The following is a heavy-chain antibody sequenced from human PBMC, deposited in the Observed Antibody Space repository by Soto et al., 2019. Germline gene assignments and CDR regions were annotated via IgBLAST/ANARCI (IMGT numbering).Heavy chain of an antibody. CDR2: ISDDGSTA. J-gene: IGHJ4*02. Sequence: GGSLRLSCSVSGFTFSAYWMHWVRQVPGKGLTWVSRISDDGSTATYADSVKGRFVISRDNAKNSLYLEMNTLRADDSGLYYCARGPRVSSTGTGAHWGRGTLVTVPS. CDR3: ARGPRVSSTGTGAH. D-gene: IGHD1-1*01. CDR1: GFTFSAYW. V-gene: IGHV3-74*01.